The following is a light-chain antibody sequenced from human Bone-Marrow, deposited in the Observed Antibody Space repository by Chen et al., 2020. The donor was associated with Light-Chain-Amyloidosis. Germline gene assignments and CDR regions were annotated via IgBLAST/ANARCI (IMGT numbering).Light chain of an antibody. Sequence: SYELTQPPSVSVSPGQTARITCSGDDLPTKYAYWYQQKPGQAPVLVIHRDTERPSGISGRFSGSSSATTATLTIIGGQTEDEADYHCQSADSSGTYDVIFGAGTKLTVL. CDR1: DLPTKY. J-gene: IGLJ2*01. CDR2: RDT. V-gene: IGLV3-25*03. CDR3: QSADSSGTYDVI.